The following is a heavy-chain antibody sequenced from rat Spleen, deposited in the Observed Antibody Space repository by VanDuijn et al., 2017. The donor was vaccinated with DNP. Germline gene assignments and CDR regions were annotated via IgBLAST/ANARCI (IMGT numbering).Heavy chain of an antibody. CDR2: IGPGGGNT. J-gene: IGHJ2*01. CDR1: GFTFSNYY. Sequence: EVQLVESGGDLVQPGRSLKLSCAASGFTFSNYYMVWVRQAPTKGLEWVASIGPGGGNTYYRDSVKGRFTISRDNAKNTQYLQMDSLRSEDTATYYCARQPYYDGSYYYFDYWGQGVMVTISS. D-gene: IGHD1-12*02. CDR3: ARQPYYDGSYYYFDY. V-gene: IGHV5S13*01.